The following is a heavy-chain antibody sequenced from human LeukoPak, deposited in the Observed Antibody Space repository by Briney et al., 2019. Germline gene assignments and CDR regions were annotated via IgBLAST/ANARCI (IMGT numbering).Heavy chain of an antibody. Sequence: PSETLSLTCTVSGGSISSGDYYWSWIRQPPGKGLEWIGYIYYSGSTYYNPSLKSRVTISVDPSKNQFSLKLSSVTAADTAVYYCASLGIAAAGRVDYWGQGTLVTVSS. D-gene: IGHD6-13*01. V-gene: IGHV4-30-4*08. CDR2: IYYSGST. CDR1: GGSISSGDYY. J-gene: IGHJ4*02. CDR3: ASLGIAAAGRVDY.